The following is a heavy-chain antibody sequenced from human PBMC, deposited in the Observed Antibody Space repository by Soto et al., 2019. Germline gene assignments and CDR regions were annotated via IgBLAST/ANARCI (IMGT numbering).Heavy chain of an antibody. D-gene: IGHD6-6*01. J-gene: IGHJ5*02. CDR3: ARDAEERIAAPQGMFDP. V-gene: IGHV3-11*06. Sequence: QVQLVESGGGLVKPGGSLRLSCAASGFTFSDYYMSWIRQAPGNGLEWVSYISSSSSYTNYADSVKGRFTISRDNAKNSLYLQMNSLRAEDTAVYYCARDAEERIAAPQGMFDPWGQGTLVTVSS. CDR1: GFTFSDYY. CDR2: ISSSSSYT.